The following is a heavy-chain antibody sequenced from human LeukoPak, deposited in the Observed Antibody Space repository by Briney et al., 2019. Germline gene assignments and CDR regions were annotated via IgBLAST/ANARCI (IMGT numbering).Heavy chain of an antibody. CDR2: INPSGGST. D-gene: IGHD2-2*01. V-gene: IGHV1-46*01. CDR3: ARTDIVVVPAAPGYAFDI. Sequence: GASVKVSCKASGYTFTSYYMHWVRQAPGQGLEWMRIINPSGGSTSYAQKFQGRVTMTRDTSTSTVYMELSSLRSEDTAVYYCARTDIVVVPAAPGYAFDIWGQGTMVTVSS. J-gene: IGHJ3*02. CDR1: GYTFTSYY.